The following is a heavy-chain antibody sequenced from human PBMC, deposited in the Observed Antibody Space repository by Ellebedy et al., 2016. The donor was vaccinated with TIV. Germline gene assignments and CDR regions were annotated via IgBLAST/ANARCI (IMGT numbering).Heavy chain of an antibody. Sequence: SETLSLTXTVSGGSISSSSYYWGWIRQPPGKGLEWIGSIYYSGSTYYNPSPKSRVTISVDTSKNQFSLKLSSVTAADTAVYYCARGVVVVAATSAHLDYWGQGTLVTVSS. CDR1: GGSISSSSYY. CDR2: IYYSGST. V-gene: IGHV4-39*01. CDR3: ARGVVVVAATSAHLDY. D-gene: IGHD2-15*01. J-gene: IGHJ4*02.